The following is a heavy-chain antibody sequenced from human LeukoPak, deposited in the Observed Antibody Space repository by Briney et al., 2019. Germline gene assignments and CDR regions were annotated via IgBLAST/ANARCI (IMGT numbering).Heavy chain of an antibody. J-gene: IGHJ5*02. CDR3: ARDRSGSYYPNNWFDP. CDR2: ISVYNGNT. CDR1: GYTFINYG. Sequence: SVKVSCKASGYTFINYGISWVRQAPGQGLEWMGWISVYNGNTNYAQKLQGRVTMTTDTSTSTAYMELRSLRSDDTAVYYCARDRSGSYYPNNWFDPWGQGTLVTVSS. D-gene: IGHD1-26*01. V-gene: IGHV1-18*01.